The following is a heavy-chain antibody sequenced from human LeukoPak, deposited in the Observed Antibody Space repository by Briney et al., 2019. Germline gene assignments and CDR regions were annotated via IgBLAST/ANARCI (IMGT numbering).Heavy chain of an antibody. CDR1: GYTFTSYG. V-gene: IGHV1-18*01. D-gene: IGHD2-21*02. J-gene: IGHJ4*02. CDR2: ISAYNGNT. Sequence: ASVKVSCKASGYTFTSYGISWVRQAPGQGLEWMGWISAYNGNTNYAQKLQGRVTMTTDTSTSTAYMELRSLRSDDTAVYYCARDRADVVVPAIQDYWGQGTLVTVSS. CDR3: ARDRADVVVPAIQDY.